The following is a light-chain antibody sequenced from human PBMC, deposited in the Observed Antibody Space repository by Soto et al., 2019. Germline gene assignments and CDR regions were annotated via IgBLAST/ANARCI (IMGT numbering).Light chain of an antibody. CDR2: GAS. J-gene: IGKJ4*01. CDR1: QSVSSSY. CDR3: QQYGSSPRLT. Sequence: EVLLSQSPGTLSLSPGERATLSCRPSQSVSSSYLAWYQQNPGQAPRLLIYGASSRATGIPDRFSGSGSGTDFTLTISRLEPEDFAVYYCQQYGSSPRLTFGGGTKVDIK. V-gene: IGKV3-20*01.